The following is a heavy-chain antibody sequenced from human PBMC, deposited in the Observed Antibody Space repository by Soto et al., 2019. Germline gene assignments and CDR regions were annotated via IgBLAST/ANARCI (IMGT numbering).Heavy chain of an antibody. CDR3: SREGRLQSIYY. J-gene: IGHJ4*02. CDR1: GYTFTSYA. Sequence: QVQLVQSGAEVKKPGASVKVSCKASGYTFTSYAMHWVRQAPGQRLEWMGWINAGNGNTKYSQKFQGRVTITRDTSARTAYIELRSLRSEDTAVYYCSREGRLQSIYYWGQGTLVTVSS. CDR2: INAGNGNT. V-gene: IGHV1-3*01. D-gene: IGHD4-4*01.